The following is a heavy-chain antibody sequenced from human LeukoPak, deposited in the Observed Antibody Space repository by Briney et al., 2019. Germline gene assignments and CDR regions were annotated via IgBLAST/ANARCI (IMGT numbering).Heavy chain of an antibody. J-gene: IGHJ6*02. Sequence: GESLKISCKGSGYSFTSYWIGWVRQMPGKGLEWMGIIYPGDSDTRYSPSFQGQVTISADKSISTAYLQWSSLKASDTAMYYCARSGWFGELPYYYYYYGMDVWGQGTTVTVSS. CDR1: GYSFTSYW. CDR3: ARSGWFGELPYYYYYYGMDV. V-gene: IGHV5-51*01. CDR2: IYPGDSDT. D-gene: IGHD3-10*01.